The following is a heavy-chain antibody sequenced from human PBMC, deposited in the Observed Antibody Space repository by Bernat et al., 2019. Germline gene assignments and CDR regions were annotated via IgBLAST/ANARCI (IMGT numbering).Heavy chain of an antibody. V-gene: IGHV3-48*03. CDR2: ISSSGSTI. J-gene: IGHJ4*02. CDR1: GFTFSSYE. Sequence: EVQLVESGGGLVQPGGSLGLSCAASGFTFSSYEMNWVRQAPGKGLEWVSYISSSGSTIYYADSVKGRFTISRDNAKNSLYLQMNSLRAEDTAVYYCARETVVAATRIQTLDYWGQGTLVTVSS. CDR3: ARETVVAATRIQTLDY. D-gene: IGHD2-15*01.